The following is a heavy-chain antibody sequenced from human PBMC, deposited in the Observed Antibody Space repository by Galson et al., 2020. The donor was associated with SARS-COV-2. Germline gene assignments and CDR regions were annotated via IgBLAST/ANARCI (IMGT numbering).Heavy chain of an antibody. D-gene: IGHD3-22*01. V-gene: IGHV4-38-2*01. CDR2: IYPNGRT. Sequence: SETLSLTCAVSGYSISTTNYWGWVRQPPGKGLEWIGSIYPNGRTYYNPSLKSRDTISDDTSNNQFSLRLASVTAADTALYYCAGQGVNIIVVGTFPGWYFDLWGRGTLVTVSS. J-gene: IGHJ2*01. CDR3: AGQGVNIIVVGTFPGWYFDL. CDR1: GYSISTTNY.